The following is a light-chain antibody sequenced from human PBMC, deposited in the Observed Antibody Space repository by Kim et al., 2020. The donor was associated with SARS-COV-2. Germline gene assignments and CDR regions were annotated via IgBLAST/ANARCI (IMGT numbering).Light chain of an antibody. J-gene: IGKJ1*01. CDR3: MQGTHWPPT. CDR2: RIS. CDR1: QSRVFSDGTTY. V-gene: IGKV2-30*01. Sequence: PASISCRSNQSRVFSDGTTYLNWFQQRPGQSPRRLIFRISNRDSGVPDRCSGSGSDTDFTLKISRVEAEDVGMYSCMQGTHWPPTFGQGTKVDIK.